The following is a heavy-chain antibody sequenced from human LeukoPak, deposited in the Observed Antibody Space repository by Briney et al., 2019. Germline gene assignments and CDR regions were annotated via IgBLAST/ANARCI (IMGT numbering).Heavy chain of an antibody. CDR2: IYYSGST. CDR1: GXSISSYF. Sequence: PSETLSLTCTVSGXSISSYFWSWIRQPPGKGLEWIGYIYYSGSTNYNPSLKSRVTISVDTSKNQFSLKLTSVTAADTAVYYCARVLLRYSFDYWGQGTLVTVSS. CDR3: ARVLLRYSFDY. V-gene: IGHV4-59*01. J-gene: IGHJ4*02.